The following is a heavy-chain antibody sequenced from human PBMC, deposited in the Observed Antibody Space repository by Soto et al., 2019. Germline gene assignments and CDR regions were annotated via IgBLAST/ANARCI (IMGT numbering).Heavy chain of an antibody. J-gene: IGHJ4*02. CDR2: IYYSGST. CDR1: GGSISSYY. V-gene: IGHV4-59*01. CDR3: AREGIVGATTAFDY. D-gene: IGHD1-26*01. Sequence: ASETLSLTCTVSGGSISSYYWSWIRQPPGKGLEWIGYIYYSGSTNYNPSLKSRVTISVDTSKNQFSLKLSSVTAADTAVYYCAREGIVGATTAFDYWGQGTLVTVSS.